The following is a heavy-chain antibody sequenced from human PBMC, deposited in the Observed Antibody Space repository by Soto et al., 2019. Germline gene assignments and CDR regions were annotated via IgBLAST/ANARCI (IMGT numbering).Heavy chain of an antibody. V-gene: IGHV4-39*01. J-gene: IGHJ4*02. CDR1: GGSISSSSYY. D-gene: IGHD6-25*01. CDR3: ARRMRSGSEFDY. Sequence: SETLSLTCTVSGGSISSSSYYWGWIRQPPGKGLEWIGSIYYSGSTYYNPSLKSRVTISVDTSKNQFSLKLSSVTAADTAVYYCARRMRSGSEFDYWGQGTLVTVSS. CDR2: IYYSGST.